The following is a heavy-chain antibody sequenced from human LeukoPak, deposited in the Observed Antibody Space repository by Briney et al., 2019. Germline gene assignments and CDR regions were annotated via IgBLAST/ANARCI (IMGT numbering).Heavy chain of an antibody. CDR1: GFTFSSHW. D-gene: IGHD5-12*01. CDR3: AKDAASGYELDY. V-gene: IGHV3-30*18. J-gene: IGHJ4*02. CDR2: ISYDGSNK. Sequence: GGSLRLSCGASGFTFSSHWMSWVRQAPGKGLEWVAVISYDGSNKYYADSVKGRFTISRDNSKNTLYLQMNSLRAEDTAVYYCAKDAASGYELDYWGQGTLVTVSS.